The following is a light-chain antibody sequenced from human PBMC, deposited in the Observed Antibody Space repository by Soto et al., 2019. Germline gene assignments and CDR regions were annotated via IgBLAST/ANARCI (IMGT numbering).Light chain of an antibody. Sequence: QSVLAQPPSVSGAPGQRVTVSCTGSSSNIGAGYAVHWYQQLPGAAPKLLLYDNIERPSGVPDRFSGSKSGTSASLATTGLQAEDEADYYCQSFDTGLSGAIFGGGTKVTVL. CDR1: SSNIGAGYA. J-gene: IGLJ2*01. V-gene: IGLV1-40*01. CDR2: DNI. CDR3: QSFDTGLSGAI.